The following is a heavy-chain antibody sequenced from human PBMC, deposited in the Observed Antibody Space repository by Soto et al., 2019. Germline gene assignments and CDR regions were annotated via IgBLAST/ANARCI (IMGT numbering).Heavy chain of an antibody. CDR3: AIEGAGFGQ. Sequence: EVQLVESGGGLVQPGGSVKLSCAASGFNFSVSSMHWVRQASGKGLEWVGRIRSKDKDYATAYAESVKGRFAISRDDLKNTMYLQMSSLRTEDTAMYYCAIEGAGFGQWGQGTLVTVSS. CDR1: GFNFSVSS. CDR2: IRSKDKDYAT. V-gene: IGHV3-73*01. D-gene: IGHD1-26*01. J-gene: IGHJ4*02.